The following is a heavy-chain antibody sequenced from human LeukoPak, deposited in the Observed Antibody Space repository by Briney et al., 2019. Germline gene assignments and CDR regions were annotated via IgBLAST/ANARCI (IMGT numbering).Heavy chain of an antibody. CDR3: AKGGPDQGDSPPFDY. CDR2: IRYDGSDK. CDR1: GFTFRSYG. V-gene: IGHV3-30*02. J-gene: IGHJ4*02. Sequence: GGSLRLSCAASGFTFRSYGMHWVRQAPGKGLEWVSFIRYDGSDKHYADSVKGRFTISRDISQNTLYLQMNSLRPEDTAVYYCAKGGPDQGDSPPFDYWGQGTLVTVSS. D-gene: IGHD2-21*02.